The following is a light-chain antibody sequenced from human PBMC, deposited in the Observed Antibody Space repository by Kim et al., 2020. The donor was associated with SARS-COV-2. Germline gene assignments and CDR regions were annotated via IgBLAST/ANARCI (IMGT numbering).Light chain of an antibody. J-gene: IGKJ4*01. CDR1: QSVASS. V-gene: IGKV3-11*01. CDR2: EPS. CDR3: QQRYNWPLT. Sequence: EIVLTQSPATLSLSPGESATLSCRASQSVASSLAWYQQKPGQAPRLLIYEPSNRATGIPARFSGSGSGTAFTLTISSLEPEDFAVYYCQQRYNWPLTFGGGTKVEI.